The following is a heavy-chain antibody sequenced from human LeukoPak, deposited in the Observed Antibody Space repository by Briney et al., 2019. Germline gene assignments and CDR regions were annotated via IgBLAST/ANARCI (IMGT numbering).Heavy chain of an antibody. CDR2: INPNSGGT. J-gene: IGHJ4*02. D-gene: IGHD2-2*01. V-gene: IGHV1-2*02. CDR3: ARANALYCSSTSCLFDY. Sequence: GASVTVSCKASGYTFTGYCMHWVRQAPGQGLEWMAWINPNSGGTYYAQNFHDRITMTRDTSISTAYMELSRLRSDDTAIYYCARANALYCSSTSCLFDYWGQGTLVTVSS. CDR1: GYTFTGYC.